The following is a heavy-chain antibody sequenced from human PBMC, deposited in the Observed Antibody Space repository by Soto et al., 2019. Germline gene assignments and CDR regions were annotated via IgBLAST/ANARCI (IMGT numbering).Heavy chain of an antibody. J-gene: IGHJ3*02. D-gene: IGHD5-12*01. Sequence: SVKVSFKASGGTFSSYSISWVRGAPGQGLEWMGGIIPIFGTANYAQKFQGRVTITADESTSTAYMELSSLRSEDTAVCYCARNRRDGYDSDAFDIWGQGTMVTFSS. V-gene: IGHV1-69*01. CDR3: ARNRRDGYDSDAFDI. CDR2: IIPIFGTA. CDR1: GGTFSSYS.